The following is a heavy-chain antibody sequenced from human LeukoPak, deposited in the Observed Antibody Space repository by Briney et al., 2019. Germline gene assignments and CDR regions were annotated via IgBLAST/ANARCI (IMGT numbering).Heavy chain of an antibody. Sequence: GGSLGLSCAACGFAFSSYTMNWARQAPGKGLEWVASINRGGTSTHYAFSVKGGFTISRDNAKNSLSLQLNSLRVEDTAVYYCARGHYDVLAASYKWTPDYWGQGTLVTVSS. CDR3: ARGHYDVLAASYKWTPDY. CDR2: INRGGTST. CDR1: GFAFSSYT. J-gene: IGHJ4*02. V-gene: IGHV3-21*01. D-gene: IGHD3-9*01.